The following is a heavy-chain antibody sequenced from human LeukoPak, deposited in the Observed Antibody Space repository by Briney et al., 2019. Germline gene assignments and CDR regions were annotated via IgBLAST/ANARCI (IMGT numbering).Heavy chain of an antibody. V-gene: IGHV1-18*01. CDR1: GYTFTSYG. D-gene: IGHD6-19*01. CDR2: ISAYNGNT. CDR3: ARSDSGWYSEVY. J-gene: IGHJ4*02. Sequence: ASVKVSCKASGYTFTSYGISWVRQAPGQGLEWMGWISAYNGNTNYAQKLQGRVTMTRDTSISTAYMGLSRLRSDDTAVYYCARSDSGWYSEVYWGQGTLVTVSS.